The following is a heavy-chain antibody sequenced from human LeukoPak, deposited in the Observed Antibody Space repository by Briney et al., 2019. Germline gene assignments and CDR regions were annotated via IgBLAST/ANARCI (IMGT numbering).Heavy chain of an antibody. CDR2: FDPEDGET. Sequence: ASVKVSCKVSGYTLTELSMHWVRQAPGKGLEWMGGFDPEDGETIYAQKFQGRVTMTEDTSTDTAYMELSSLRSEDTAVYYCATFKIGYCSSTSCPYYYYGMDVWGQGTTVTVSS. V-gene: IGHV1-24*01. J-gene: IGHJ6*02. D-gene: IGHD2-2*01. CDR3: ATFKIGYCSSTSCPYYYYGMDV. CDR1: GYTLTELS.